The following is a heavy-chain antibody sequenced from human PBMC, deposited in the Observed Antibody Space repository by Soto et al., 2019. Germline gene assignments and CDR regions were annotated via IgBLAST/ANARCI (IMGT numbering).Heavy chain of an antibody. CDR1: GFSFRSYA. V-gene: IGHV3-23*01. J-gene: IGHJ4*02. Sequence: EVQLLESGGGLVQPGGSLRLSCAAAGFSFRSYAMSWVRQAPGKGLEWVSGISGSGDNTDYADSVKGQFSIFRDNSKNTLYLQMHGLRADDTAVYYCAKSERLARPFDYWGQGTLVTVSS. D-gene: IGHD6-19*01. CDR3: AKSERLARPFDY. CDR2: ISGSGDNT.